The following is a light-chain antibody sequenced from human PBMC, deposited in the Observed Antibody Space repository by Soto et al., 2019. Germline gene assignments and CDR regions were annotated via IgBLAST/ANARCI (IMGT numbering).Light chain of an antibody. CDR3: QQCYGTPIT. V-gene: IGKV1-39*01. Sequence: DIQMSQSPSSLSASVGDRVTITCRASQSISSYLNWYQQKPGKAPKLLIYAASSLQSGVPSRFSGSGSGTDFTLTISSLQPEDFATYYCQQCYGTPITFGQGTRLEIK. J-gene: IGKJ5*01. CDR2: AAS. CDR1: QSISSY.